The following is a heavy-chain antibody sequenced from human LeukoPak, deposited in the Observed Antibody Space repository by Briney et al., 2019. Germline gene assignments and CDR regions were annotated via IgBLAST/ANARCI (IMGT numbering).Heavy chain of an antibody. Sequence: GGSLRLSCAASGFTFSSYGMHWVRQAPGKGLEWVAVIWYDGSNKYYADSVKGRLTISRDNSKNTLYLQMNSLRAEDTAVYYCARDYDSSGSVDYWGQGTLVTVSS. CDR3: ARDYDSSGSVDY. V-gene: IGHV3-33*01. J-gene: IGHJ4*02. D-gene: IGHD3-22*01. CDR1: GFTFSSYG. CDR2: IWYDGSNK.